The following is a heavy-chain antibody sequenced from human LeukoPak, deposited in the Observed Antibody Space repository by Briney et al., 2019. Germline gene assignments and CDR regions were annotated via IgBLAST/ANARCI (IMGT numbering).Heavy chain of an antibody. V-gene: IGHV3-21*01. J-gene: IGHJ4*02. CDR3: ARAFYSNYPFDY. CDR1: GFKFSSYS. D-gene: IGHD4-11*01. Sequence: PGGSLRLSCAASGFKFSSYSMKWVRQAPGKGLEWVSFISSSSSYIYYADSLKGRFTISRDNAKNSLYLQMNSLRAEDTAVYYCARAFYSNYPFDYWGQGTLVTVSS. CDR2: ISSSSSYI.